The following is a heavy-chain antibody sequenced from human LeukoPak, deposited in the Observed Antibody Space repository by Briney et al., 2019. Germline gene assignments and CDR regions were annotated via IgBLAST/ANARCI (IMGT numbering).Heavy chain of an antibody. CDR3: AKDWKVVPAAYPPDAFDI. J-gene: IGHJ3*02. V-gene: IGHV3-74*01. CDR1: GFTFSSYW. D-gene: IGHD2-2*01. Sequence: GGSLRLSCAASGFTFSSYWMHWVRQAPGKGLVWVSRINSDGSSTSYADSVKGRFTISRDNAKNTLYLQMNSLRAEDTAVYYCAKDWKVVPAAYPPDAFDIWGQGTMVTVSS. CDR2: INSDGSST.